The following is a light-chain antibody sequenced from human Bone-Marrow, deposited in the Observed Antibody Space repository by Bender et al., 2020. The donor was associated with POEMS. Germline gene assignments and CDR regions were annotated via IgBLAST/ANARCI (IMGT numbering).Light chain of an antibody. CDR3: QVWDSESDHWL. Sequence: SYVLTQAPSVSVAPGETATITCGGVNIESKSVHWYQQRPGQAPVLVVHDDSDRPSGIPEQFSGSNSGNTATLIISRVEAGLEADYYCQVWDSESDHWLFGGGTKLTVL. CDR1: NIESKS. V-gene: IGLV3-21*02. J-gene: IGLJ3*02. CDR2: DDS.